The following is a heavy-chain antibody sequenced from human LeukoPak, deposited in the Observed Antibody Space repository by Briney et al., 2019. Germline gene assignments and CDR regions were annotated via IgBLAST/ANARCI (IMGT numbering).Heavy chain of an antibody. V-gene: IGHV3-23*01. J-gene: IGHJ3*02. CDR2: IRGRGGSA. CDR3: ARDPNGDYIGAFDM. Sequence: GGSLRLSCTASGFTFSAYAMMWGRQAPGKGPEWVSAIRGRGGSAFYADSVKGRFTISRDNSKYTLFLQMNSLRAEDTAVYYCARDPNGDYIGAFDMWGPGTMVTVSS. D-gene: IGHD4-17*01. CDR1: GFTFSAYA.